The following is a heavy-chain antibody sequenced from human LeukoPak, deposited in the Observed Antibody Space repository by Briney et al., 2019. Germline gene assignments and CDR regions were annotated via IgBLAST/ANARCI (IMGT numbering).Heavy chain of an antibody. CDR3: ARVFAEPLRYYDSSGYQTRDYYYYYYYMDV. Sequence: GGSLRLSCAASGFTFSSYWMHWVRQAPGKGLVWVSRINSDGSSTSYADSVKGRFTISRDNAKNTLYLQMNSLRAEDTAVYYCARVFAEPLRYYDSSGYQTRDYYYYYYYMDVWGKGTTVTVSS. CDR1: GFTFSSYW. J-gene: IGHJ6*03. CDR2: INSDGSST. V-gene: IGHV3-74*01. D-gene: IGHD3-22*01.